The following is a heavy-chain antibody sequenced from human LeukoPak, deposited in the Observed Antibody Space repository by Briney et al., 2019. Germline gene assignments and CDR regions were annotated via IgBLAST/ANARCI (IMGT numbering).Heavy chain of an antibody. CDR3: ARGCSGGSCYSDY. Sequence: ASLKVSCKASGYTFTAYSMHWVRQAPGQGLEWMGWINTNTGNPTYAQGFTGRFVFSLDTSVSTAYLQISSLKAEGTAVYYCARGCSGGSCYSDYWGQGTLVTVSS. V-gene: IGHV7-4-1*02. CDR1: GYTFTAYS. D-gene: IGHD2-15*01. J-gene: IGHJ4*02. CDR2: INTNTGNP.